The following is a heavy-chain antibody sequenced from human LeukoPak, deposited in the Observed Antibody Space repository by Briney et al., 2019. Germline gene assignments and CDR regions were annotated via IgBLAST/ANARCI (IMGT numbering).Heavy chain of an antibody. CDR3: QDSRYYYDSSGLGRSGRSNKDY. Sequence: QPGGSLRLSCTASGFTFGDYAMSWVRQAPGKGLEWVANIKQDGSEKYYVDSVKGRFTISRDNAKNSLYLQMNSLRAEDTAVYYSQDSRYYYDSSGLGRSGRSNKDYWGQGTLVTVSS. J-gene: IGHJ4*02. CDR1: GFTFGDYA. CDR2: IKQDGSEK. D-gene: IGHD3-22*01. V-gene: IGHV3-7*01.